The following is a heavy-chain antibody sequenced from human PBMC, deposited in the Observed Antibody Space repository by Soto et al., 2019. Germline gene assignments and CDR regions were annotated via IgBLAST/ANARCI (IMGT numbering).Heavy chain of an antibody. V-gene: IGHV4-31*03. CDR1: GGSISSGGYY. Sequence: QVQLQESGPGLVKPSQTLSLTCTVSGGSISSGGYYWSWIRQHPGKGLEWIGYIYYSGSTYYNPYLQRRVTLSADTSKHKFPLQLSSVNAADTAVDYCASVGTHTDCSSTSCRVDYFDYWGQGTLVTVSS. J-gene: IGHJ4*02. CDR3: ASVGTHTDCSSTSCRVDYFDY. D-gene: IGHD2-2*01. CDR2: IYYSGST.